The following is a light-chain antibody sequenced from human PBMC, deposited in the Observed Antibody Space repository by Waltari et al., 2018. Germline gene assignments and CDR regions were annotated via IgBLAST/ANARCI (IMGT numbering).Light chain of an antibody. V-gene: IGKV3-11*01. Sequence: EIVLTQSPATLSLSPGERATLSCRASQSVSSYLAWYHQKPAQAPRLLIYDASNRATGIPARFSGSGSGTDFTLTISSLEPEDVAVYYCQQRSNWPPALTFGGGTKVEIK. CDR1: QSVSSY. CDR3: QQRSNWPPALT. J-gene: IGKJ4*01. CDR2: DAS.